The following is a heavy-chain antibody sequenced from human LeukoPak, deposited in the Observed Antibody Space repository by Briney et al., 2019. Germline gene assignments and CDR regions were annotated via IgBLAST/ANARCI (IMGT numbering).Heavy chain of an antibody. J-gene: IGHJ3*02. D-gene: IGHD6-19*01. V-gene: IGHV3-43*01. CDR1: GFTFDDYT. CDR2: ISWDGGST. CDR3: AKGLAVAGTPGDDAFDI. Sequence: PGGSLRLSCAASGFTFDDYTMHWVRQAPGKGLEWVSLISWDGGSTYYADSVKGRFTISRDNSKNSLYPQMNSLRTEDTALYYCAKGLAVAGTPGDDAFDIWGQGTMVTVSS.